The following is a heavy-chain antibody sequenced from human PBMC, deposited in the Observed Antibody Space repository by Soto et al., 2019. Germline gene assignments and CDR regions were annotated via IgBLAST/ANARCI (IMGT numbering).Heavy chain of an antibody. Sequence: QVQLQESGPGLVKPSETLSLTCTVSGDSVSSGSYYWTWIRPPPGKGLEWIGYLYYTGTTNYDPSLKGRVTMSLDTASNPFSLRLSSVTAADTAVYFCARTFGSTTSCQAHGMDVWGQGTSVTVSS. CDR3: ARTFGSTTSCQAHGMDV. D-gene: IGHD2-2*01. J-gene: IGHJ6*02. CDR2: LYYTGTT. V-gene: IGHV4-61*01. CDR1: GDSVSSGSYY.